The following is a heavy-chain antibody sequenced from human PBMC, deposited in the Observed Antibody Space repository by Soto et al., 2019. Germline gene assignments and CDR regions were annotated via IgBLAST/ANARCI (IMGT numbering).Heavy chain of an antibody. CDR1: GCSISTSSYN. CDR3: ARSGLLWFGEPGMDV. CDR2: IYYSGST. J-gene: IGHJ6*02. V-gene: IGHV4-39*01. Sequence: SETLSRTYNLSGCSISTSSYNWGWTRQPPGKGLEWIGSIYYSGSTYYNPSLKSRVTISVDTSKNQFSLKLSSVTAADTAVYYCARSGLLWFGEPGMDVWGQGTTVT. D-gene: IGHD3-10*01.